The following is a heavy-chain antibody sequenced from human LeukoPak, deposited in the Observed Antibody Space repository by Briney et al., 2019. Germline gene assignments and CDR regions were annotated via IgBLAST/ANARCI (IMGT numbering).Heavy chain of an antibody. D-gene: IGHD6-19*01. V-gene: IGHV1-2*06. CDR1: GYTFTGYY. J-gene: IGHJ4*02. CDR3: ARDLRYSSGWPGGY. Sequence: ASVKVSCKASGYTFTGYYMHWVRQAPAQGLEWMGRINPNSGGTNYAQKFQGRVTMTRDTSISTAYMELSRLRSDDTAVYYCARDLRYSSGWPGGYWGQGTLVTVSS. CDR2: INPNSGGT.